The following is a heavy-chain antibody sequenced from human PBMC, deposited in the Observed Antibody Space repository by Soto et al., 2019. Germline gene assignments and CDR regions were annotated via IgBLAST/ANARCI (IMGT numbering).Heavy chain of an antibody. CDR3: ARDGGRHSGGIDY. CDR2: IIPIFGTA. J-gene: IGHJ4*02. CDR1: GGTFSSYS. Sequence: QVQLVQSGAEVKKXXXSVKVSCKASGGTFSSYSINWVRQAPGQGLEWMGEIIPIFGTANYAQKFQGRVTITADESTSTAYMELSSLRSEDTAVYYCARDGGRHSGGIDYWGQGTLVTVSS. D-gene: IGHD1-26*01. V-gene: IGHV1-69*01.